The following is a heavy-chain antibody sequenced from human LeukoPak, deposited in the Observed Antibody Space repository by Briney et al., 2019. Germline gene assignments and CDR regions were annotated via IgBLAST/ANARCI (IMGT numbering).Heavy chain of an antibody. J-gene: IGHJ5*02. D-gene: IGHD3-22*01. CDR3: ARDLGQYYDTSDNWFDP. V-gene: IGHV3-74*01. CDR2: INSDGINT. CDR1: GFTFSNYW. Sequence: GGSLILSCAASGFTFSNYWMHWVRQAPGKGLVWVSRINSDGINTSYADSVKGRFTISRDNAKNTLNLQMNSLRAEDTAVYYCARDLGQYYDTSDNWFDPWGQGTLVTVSS.